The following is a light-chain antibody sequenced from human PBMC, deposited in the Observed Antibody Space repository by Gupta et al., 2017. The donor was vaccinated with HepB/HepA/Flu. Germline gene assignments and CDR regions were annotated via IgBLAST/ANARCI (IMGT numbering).Light chain of an antibody. CDR1: QSVLYSSNNKNY. V-gene: IGKV4-1*01. J-gene: IGKJ3*01. CDR3: QQEDSTPFT. Sequence: DIVMTQSPDSLAVSLGERATINCKSSQSVLYSSNNKNYLAWYQQKPGQPPKLLIYWASTRESGVPDRFSGSGSGTDFTLTISSRQAEDVAVYYCQQEDSTPFTFGHGTXVDIK. CDR2: WAS.